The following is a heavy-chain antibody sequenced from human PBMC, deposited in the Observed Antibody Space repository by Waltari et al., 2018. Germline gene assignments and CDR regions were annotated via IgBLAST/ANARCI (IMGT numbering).Heavy chain of an antibody. CDR3: AKCRYHCSSTSCWNNNWFDP. V-gene: IGHV4-38-2*01. CDR1: GYSISSGYY. D-gene: IGHD2-2*01. CDR2: IYHSGST. Sequence: QVQLQESGPGLVKPSETLSLTCAVSGYSISSGYYWGWIRQPPGKGLEWIGSIYHSGSTYYNPSLKSRVTISVDTSKNQFSLKLSSVTAADTAVYYCAKCRYHCSSTSCWNNNWFDPWGQGTLVTVSS. J-gene: IGHJ5*02.